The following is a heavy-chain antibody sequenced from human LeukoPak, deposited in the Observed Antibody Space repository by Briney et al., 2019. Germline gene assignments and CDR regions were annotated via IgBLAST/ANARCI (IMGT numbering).Heavy chain of an antibody. CDR2: INPHSGDQ. J-gene: IGHJ4*02. V-gene: IGHV1-2*02. Sequence: ASARASCKASRYTPSSDGISCVPHAPGQGLGWMGWINPHSGDQNYAQKFQGRVTMARDTPISTAHMELSRLRSDDTAMYYCARDWLLRYTEGGFDYWGQGTLVTVSS. CDR1: RYTPSSDG. D-gene: IGHD3-9*01. CDR3: ARDWLLRYTEGGFDY.